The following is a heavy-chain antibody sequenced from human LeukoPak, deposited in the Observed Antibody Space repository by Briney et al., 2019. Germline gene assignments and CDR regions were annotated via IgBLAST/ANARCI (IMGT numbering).Heavy chain of an antibody. CDR1: GFTFSNYG. Sequence: GGSLRLSCAASGFTFSNYGMHGVRQAPGKGLEWVAIIWYDGSNKYYADSVKGRFTISRDNSKNTLYLQMNSLRAEHTAVYYCARGVMTVDYWGQGTLVTVSS. CDR3: ARGVMTVDY. J-gene: IGHJ4*02. D-gene: IGHD2-21*02. V-gene: IGHV3-33*01. CDR2: IWYDGSNK.